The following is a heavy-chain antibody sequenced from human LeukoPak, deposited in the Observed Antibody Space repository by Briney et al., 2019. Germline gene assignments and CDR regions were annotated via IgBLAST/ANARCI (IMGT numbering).Heavy chain of an antibody. J-gene: IGHJ4*02. D-gene: IGHD2-15*01. CDR3: ARRTTPRRGEFDY. Sequence: KSSETLSLTCTVSGGSISSFYWSWIRQPPGKRLEYIGYIFYTGTTNCNPSLESRVTISVDTSKNQFSLTLRSVTAADTAVYYCARRTTPRRGEFDYWGQGTLVTVSS. CDR1: GGSISSFY. CDR2: IFYTGTT. V-gene: IGHV4-59*08.